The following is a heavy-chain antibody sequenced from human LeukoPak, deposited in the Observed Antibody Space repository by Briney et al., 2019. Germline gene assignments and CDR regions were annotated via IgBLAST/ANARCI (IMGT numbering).Heavy chain of an antibody. CDR3: ARWKGVGSFYGSGSYYSYYYYYYGMDV. D-gene: IGHD3-10*01. CDR2: ISSDETKE. V-gene: IGHV3-30*03. J-gene: IGHJ6*02. Sequence: GGSLRLSCAASGFTFSLYGVHWVRQAPGKGLEWVAAISSDETKEYYADSVKGRFTISRDNSKNTLYLQMNSLRAEDMAVYYCARWKGVGSFYGSGSYYSYYYYYYGMDVWGQGTTVTVSS. CDR1: GFTFSLYG.